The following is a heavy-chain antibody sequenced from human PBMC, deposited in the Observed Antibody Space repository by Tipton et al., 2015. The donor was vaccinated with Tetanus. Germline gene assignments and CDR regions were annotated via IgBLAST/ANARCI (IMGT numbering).Heavy chain of an antibody. J-gene: IGHJ4*02. CDR2: ISYDGSNK. CDR3: ASSTVTR. D-gene: IGHD4-17*01. Sequence: SLRLSCAASGFTFNNYAMHWVRQAPGKGLEWVAVISYDGSNKYDAESVKGRLTISRDNGKNLLYLQMSRLRREDTAVYYCASSTVTRWGPGTLVTVSS. V-gene: IGHV3-30-3*01. CDR1: GFTFNNYA.